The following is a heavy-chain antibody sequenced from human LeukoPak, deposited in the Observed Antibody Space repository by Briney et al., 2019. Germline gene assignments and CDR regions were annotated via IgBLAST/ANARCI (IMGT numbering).Heavy chain of an antibody. CDR2: INPSGGST. V-gene: IGHV1-46*01. J-gene: IGHJ5*02. D-gene: IGHD3-10*01. CDR1: GYTFTSYG. Sequence: ASVKVSCKASGYTFTSYGISWVRQAPGQGLEWMGIINPSGGSTNYAQKFQGRVAITADKSTSTAYMGLSSLRSEDTAVYYCARSYYGSGSYYSWGQGTLVTVSS. CDR3: ARSYYGSGSYYS.